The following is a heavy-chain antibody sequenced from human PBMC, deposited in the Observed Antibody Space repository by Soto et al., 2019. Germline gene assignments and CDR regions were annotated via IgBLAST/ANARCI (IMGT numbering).Heavy chain of an antibody. V-gene: IGHV3-33*01. CDR2: IGYDGSLK. CDR1: GFTFSHHG. Sequence: QVQLVESGGGVVQPGTSLRLSCAASGFTFSHHGIHWVRQAPGKGLEWVAVIGYDGSLKYYADSVQGRFIVSRDNSKYTVYLQMTSLRVADPAVYYCARWDLDWWGQGTLVTVSS. J-gene: IGHJ4*02. CDR3: ARWDLDW. D-gene: IGHD1-26*01.